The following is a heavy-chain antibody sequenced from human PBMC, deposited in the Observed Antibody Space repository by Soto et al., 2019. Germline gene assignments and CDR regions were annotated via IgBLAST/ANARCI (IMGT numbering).Heavy chain of an antibody. Sequence: SETLSLTGAVSGGSVSSSVQYWSWIRQPPGKGLEWIGNIYYSGSTNYNPSLKSRVTISVDTSKNQFSLKLSSVTAADTAVYYCARDLRGSSTSRPWNYYGMDVWGQGTTVTVSS. V-gene: IGHV4-61*08. CDR3: ARDLRGSSTSRPWNYYGMDV. J-gene: IGHJ6*02. CDR1: GGSVSSSVQY. CDR2: IYYSGST. D-gene: IGHD2-2*01.